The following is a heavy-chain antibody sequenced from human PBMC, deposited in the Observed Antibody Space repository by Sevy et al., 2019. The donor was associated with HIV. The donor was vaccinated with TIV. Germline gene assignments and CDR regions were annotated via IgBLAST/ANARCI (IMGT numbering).Heavy chain of an antibody. CDR3: AAAREYYEDSSGYLDY. Sequence: ASVKVSCKVSGYTLTKLSMHWVRQAPGKGLEWMGRFDPEDGETIFAQKFQGRVTMTEDKSTDPAYMELSSLRSEDTAVYYCAAAREYYEDSSGYLDYWGQGTLVTVSS. CDR2: FDPEDGET. J-gene: IGHJ4*02. D-gene: IGHD3-22*01. CDR1: GYTLTKLS. V-gene: IGHV1-24*01.